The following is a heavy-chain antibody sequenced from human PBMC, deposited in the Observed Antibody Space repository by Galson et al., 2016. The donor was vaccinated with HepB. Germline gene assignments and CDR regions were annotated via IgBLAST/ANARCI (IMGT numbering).Heavy chain of an antibody. D-gene: IGHD6-19*01. V-gene: IGHV3-33*08. Sequence: SLRLSCAASGFTFSSYGMHWVRQAPGKGLEWVAVIWYDGSNKYCADSVKGRFTISRDNSKNTLYLQMNSLRAEATAVYYCARDAPVAVTAFDIWGQVTMVTVSS. CDR3: ARDAPVAVTAFDI. J-gene: IGHJ3*02. CDR2: IWYDGSNK. CDR1: GFTFSSYG.